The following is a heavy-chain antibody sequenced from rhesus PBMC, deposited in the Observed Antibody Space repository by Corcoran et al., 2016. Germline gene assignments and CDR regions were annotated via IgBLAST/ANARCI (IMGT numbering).Heavy chain of an antibody. Sequence: EVQLVQSGAEVKKPGATVKLSCQASGHTFTDHYLNWVRQAPGKGLEWVSYISYTGKTIYYADSVKGRFTISRDNAKNSLSLQMSSLRAGDTAVYYCTRESDTYFDFWGQGVLVTVSS. CDR2: ISYTGKTI. CDR1: GHTFTDHY. J-gene: IGHJ4*01. D-gene: IGHD5-12*01. V-gene: IGHV3-136*01. CDR3: TRESDTYFDF.